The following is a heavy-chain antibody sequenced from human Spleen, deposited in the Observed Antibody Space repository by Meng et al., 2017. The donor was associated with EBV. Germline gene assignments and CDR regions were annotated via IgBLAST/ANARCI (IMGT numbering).Heavy chain of an antibody. CDR3: ATNKMVY. V-gene: IGHV3-74*01. D-gene: IGHD2-8*01. J-gene: IGHJ4*02. CDR1: GITFSSYW. CDR2: INGDGTST. Sequence: EVQLVESGGSLVQPGGSLRLSCEASGITFSSYWMHWVRQAPGKGLAWVSRINGDGTSTSHAEYVKGRFTVSRDNVKNTLYLEMNSLRAEDTAVYYCATNKMVYWGRGTLVTVSS.